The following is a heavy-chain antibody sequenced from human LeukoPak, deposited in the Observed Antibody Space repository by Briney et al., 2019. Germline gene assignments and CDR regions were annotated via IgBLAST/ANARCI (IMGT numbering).Heavy chain of an antibody. D-gene: IGHD6-6*01. CDR1: GFTFSSYS. J-gene: IGHJ6*03. Sequence: PGGSLRLSCAASGFTFSSYSMNWVRQAPGKGLEWVSSISSSSSYIYYADSVKGRFTISRDNAKNSLYLQMNSLRAEDTAVYYCARAPPGIATLAGYMDVWGKGTTVTVSS. CDR3: ARAPPGIATLAGYMDV. V-gene: IGHV3-21*01. CDR2: ISSSSSYI.